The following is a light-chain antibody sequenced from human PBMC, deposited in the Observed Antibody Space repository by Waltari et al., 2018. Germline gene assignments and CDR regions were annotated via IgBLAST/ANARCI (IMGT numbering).Light chain of an antibody. CDR2: PNN. J-gene: IGLJ1*01. Sequence: QSVLTQPPSASGTPGQRVTISCSGSRSNIGTNHVNCYQQGPGTAPKPLIYPNNQRPSGVPDRLSGSKSGTPASLAISELQSDDEADYYCAAWDDSLNAYVFGPATKVTVL. V-gene: IGLV1-44*01. CDR3: AAWDDSLNAYV. CDR1: RSNIGTNH.